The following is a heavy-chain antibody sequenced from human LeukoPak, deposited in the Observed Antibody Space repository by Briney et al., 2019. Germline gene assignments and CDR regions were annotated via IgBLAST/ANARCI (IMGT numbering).Heavy chain of an antibody. CDR3: ARDQLLSYYFDY. J-gene: IGHJ4*02. D-gene: IGHD2-2*01. Sequence: SETLSLTCADSGYSISSGYYWGWIRQPPGKGLEWIGSIYHSGSTYYNPSLKSRVTISVDTSKNQFSLKLSSVTAADTAVYYCARDQLLSYYFDYWGQGTLVTVSS. CDR1: GYSISSGYY. V-gene: IGHV4-38-2*02. CDR2: IYHSGST.